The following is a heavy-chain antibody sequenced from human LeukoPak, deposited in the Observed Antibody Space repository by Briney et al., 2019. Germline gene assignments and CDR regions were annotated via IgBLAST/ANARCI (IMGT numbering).Heavy chain of an antibody. CDR1: GFTFSAYA. Sequence: GESLKISCAASGFTFSAYAMSWVRPAPGGGLGWVSVISGSGGKTDYVEAVKGRFTISRDNSKNTLFLQMNSLRAGDTAVYFCAKDYGGVPLDCWGQGTLVTVCS. CDR2: ISGSGGKT. CDR3: AKDYGGVPLDC. J-gene: IGHJ4*02. V-gene: IGHV3-23*01. D-gene: IGHD4-23*01.